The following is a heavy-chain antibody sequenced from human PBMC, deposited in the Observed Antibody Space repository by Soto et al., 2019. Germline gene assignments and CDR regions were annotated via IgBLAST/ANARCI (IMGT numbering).Heavy chain of an antibody. V-gene: IGHV3-33*01. J-gene: IGHJ6*02. Sequence: GGSLRLSCAASGFTFSSYGMHWVRQAPGKGLEWVAVIWYDGSNKYYADSVKGRFTISRDNSKNTLYLQMNSLRAEDTAVYYCARGFESPEWLLFVGGLYYYYGMDVWGQGTTVTVSS. CDR2: IWYDGSNK. D-gene: IGHD3-3*01. CDR1: GFTFSSYG. CDR3: ARGFESPEWLLFVGGLYYYYGMDV.